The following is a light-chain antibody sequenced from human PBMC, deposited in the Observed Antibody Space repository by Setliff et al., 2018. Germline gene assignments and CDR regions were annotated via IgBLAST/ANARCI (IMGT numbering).Light chain of an antibody. Sequence: QSVLTQPASVSGSPGQSISISCTGSNSDVGGHNYVSWYQQHPGKAPKLLISDVSHRPSGVSIRFSGSKSGNTASLTISGLQAEDEADYYCSSYSTRTSLDVFGTGTKVTVL. CDR3: SSYSTRTSLDV. CDR2: DVS. J-gene: IGLJ1*01. V-gene: IGLV2-14*03. CDR1: NSDVGGHNY.